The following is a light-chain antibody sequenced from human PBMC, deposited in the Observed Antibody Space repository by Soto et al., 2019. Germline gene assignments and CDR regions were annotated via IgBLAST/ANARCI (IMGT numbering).Light chain of an antibody. Sequence: EIVLTQSPGTLSLSPGERATLSCRASQSVYKNFLAWYQQKPGQAPRLLINDASNRATGIPDRFSGSGSGTDFSLTTDRLEPEDFALYFCQPYGSSPPTFGGGTKVAIK. V-gene: IGKV3-20*01. J-gene: IGKJ4*01. CDR1: QSVYKNF. CDR2: DAS. CDR3: QPYGSSPPT.